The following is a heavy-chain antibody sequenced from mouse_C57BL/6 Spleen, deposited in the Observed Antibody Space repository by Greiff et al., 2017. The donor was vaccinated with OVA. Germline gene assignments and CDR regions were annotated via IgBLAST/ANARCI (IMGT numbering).Heavy chain of an antibody. J-gene: IGHJ2*01. V-gene: IGHV1-22*01. D-gene: IGHD1-1*01. Sequence: DVQLQESGPELVKPGASVTMSCKASGYTFTDYNMHWVQQSHGKSLEWIGYINPNNGGTSYNQQFKGKATLTVNKSSSTAYMEIRSLTSEDSAVYYCARGSREDLYFDYWGQGTTLTVSS. CDR2: INPNNGGT. CDR3: ARGSREDLYFDY. CDR1: GYTFTDYN.